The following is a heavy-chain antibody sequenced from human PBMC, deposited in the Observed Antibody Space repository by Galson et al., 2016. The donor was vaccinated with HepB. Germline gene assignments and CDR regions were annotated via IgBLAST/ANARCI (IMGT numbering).Heavy chain of an antibody. J-gene: IGHJ4*02. D-gene: IGHD3-16*02. CDR1: GFTFSPYA. V-gene: IGHV3-30*04. CDR3: ARDDEYVWGTYRYTRTVPQYYFDY. Sequence: SLRLSCAASGFTFSPYAMHWVRQAPGKGLEWAAVISFDGNNPYYADSVKGRFTISRDNSKNTLYLQMNSLRAEDTAVYYCARDDEYVWGTYRYTRTVPQYYFDYWGQGTLVTVSS. CDR2: ISFDGNNP.